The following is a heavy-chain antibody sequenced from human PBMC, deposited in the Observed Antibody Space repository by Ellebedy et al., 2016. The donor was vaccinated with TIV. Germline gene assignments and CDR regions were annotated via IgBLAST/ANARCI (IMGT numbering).Heavy chain of an antibody. CDR3: ARVAGPGRRDFDY. D-gene: IGHD6-13*01. CDR1: GYRFGSYW. Sequence: GESLKISCQGSGYRFGSYWIAWVRQMPGKGLEWMATIYPGDSDSRHSPALEGRVTISADKSINTAHLQWSSLEASDTAIYYCARVAGPGRRDFDYWGQGTLVTVSS. CDR2: IYPGDSDS. J-gene: IGHJ4*02. V-gene: IGHV5-51*01.